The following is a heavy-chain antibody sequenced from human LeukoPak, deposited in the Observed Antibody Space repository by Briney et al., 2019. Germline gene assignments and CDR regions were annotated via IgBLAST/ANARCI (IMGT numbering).Heavy chain of an antibody. V-gene: IGHV3-30*03. D-gene: IGHD6-13*01. J-gene: IGHJ5*02. CDR3: ARPRGAAAGTFGFDP. CDR1: GFTFTSYV. Sequence: GGSLRLSCAASGFTFTSYVMRWVRQAPGKGLQWVALISYDGSNKYYADSVKGRFTISRDNSKNTLYLQMNSLRAEDTAVYYCARPRGAAAGTFGFDPWGQGTLVTVSS. CDR2: ISYDGSNK.